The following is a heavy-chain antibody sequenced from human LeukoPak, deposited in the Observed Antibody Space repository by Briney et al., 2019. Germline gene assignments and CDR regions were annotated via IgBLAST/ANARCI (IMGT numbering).Heavy chain of an antibody. Sequence: GGSLRLSCAASGFTFSSYGMHWVRQAPGKGLEWVAVIWYDGSNKYYADSVKGRFTISRDNSKNTLYLQMNSLRAEDTAVYYCAKPLAYCGGDCYLRWFDPWGQGTLVTVSS. CDR1: GFTFSSYG. CDR3: AKPLAYCGGDCYLRWFDP. CDR2: IWYDGSNK. D-gene: IGHD2-21*02. V-gene: IGHV3-33*06. J-gene: IGHJ5*02.